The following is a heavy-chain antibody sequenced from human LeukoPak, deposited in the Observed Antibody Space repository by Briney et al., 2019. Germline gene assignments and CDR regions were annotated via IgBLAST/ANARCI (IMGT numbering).Heavy chain of an antibody. Sequence: GGSLRLSCAASGFTFSSYAMHWVRQAPGKGLEYVSAIDSNGGSTYYANSVKGRFTISRDNSKNTLYLQMGSLRAEDMAVYYCARRAGAYSHPYDYWGQGTLVTVSS. V-gene: IGHV3-64*01. CDR3: ARRAGAYSHPYDY. D-gene: IGHD4/OR15-4a*01. J-gene: IGHJ4*02. CDR1: GFTFSSYA. CDR2: IDSNGGST.